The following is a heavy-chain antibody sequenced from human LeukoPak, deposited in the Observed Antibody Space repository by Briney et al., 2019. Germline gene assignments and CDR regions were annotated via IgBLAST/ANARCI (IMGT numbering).Heavy chain of an antibody. CDR3: ARDQGVVVHGKYHYYGMDV. Sequence: QPGGSLRLSWAASGFTFSSYGIHGGRQAPAKGLEWVAAIAYDGSNKYYADSVKGGFNISRDNSKKTLYVQMNSLRAEDTAVYYCARDQGVVVHGKYHYYGMDVWGQGTTVTVSS. CDR1: GFTFSSYG. J-gene: IGHJ6*02. CDR2: IAYDGSNK. D-gene: IGHD3-22*01. V-gene: IGHV3-30*03.